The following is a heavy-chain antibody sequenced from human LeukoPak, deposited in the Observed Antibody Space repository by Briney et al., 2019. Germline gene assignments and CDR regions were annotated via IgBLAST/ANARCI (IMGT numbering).Heavy chain of an antibody. CDR1: GGSISSGGYY. Sequence: PSQTLPLTCTVSGGSISSGGYYWSWIRQPPGKGLEWSGYIYHSGSTYYNPSLKSRVTISVDRSKNQFSLKLSSVTAADTAVYYCARLLGGTYPLDYYYYYMDVWGKGTTVTVSS. J-gene: IGHJ6*03. D-gene: IGHD1-26*01. CDR3: ARLLGGTYPLDYYYYYMDV. CDR2: IYHSGST. V-gene: IGHV4-30-2*01.